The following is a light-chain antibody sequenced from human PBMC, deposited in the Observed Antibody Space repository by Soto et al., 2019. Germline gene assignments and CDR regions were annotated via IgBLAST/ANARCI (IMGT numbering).Light chain of an antibody. Sequence: DIQMTQSPSTLSASVGDRVTITCRASQSISSWLAWYQQKPGKAPNLLIYDAYSLENGVQSRFSGSGSGTEFTLTIRSLQPDDFATYYCKQYTSYSWTFGQGTKVDIK. CDR3: KQYTSYSWT. CDR2: DAY. CDR1: QSISSW. V-gene: IGKV1-5*01. J-gene: IGKJ1*01.